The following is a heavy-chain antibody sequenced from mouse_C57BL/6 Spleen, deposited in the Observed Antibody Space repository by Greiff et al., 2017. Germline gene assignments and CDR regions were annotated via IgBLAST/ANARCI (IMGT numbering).Heavy chain of an antibody. CDR3: ARDYYGGYFDY. Sequence: EESGPGLVKPSQSLSLTCSVTGYSITSGYYWNWIRQFPGNKLEWMGYISYDGSNNYNPSLKNRISITRDTSKNQFFLKLNSVTTEDTATYYCARDYYGGYFDYWGQGTTLTVSS. J-gene: IGHJ2*01. D-gene: IGHD1-1*01. CDR1: GYSITSGYY. V-gene: IGHV3-6*01. CDR2: ISYDGSN.